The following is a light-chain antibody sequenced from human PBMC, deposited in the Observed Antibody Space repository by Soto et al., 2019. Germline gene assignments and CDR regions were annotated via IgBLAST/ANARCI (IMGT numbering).Light chain of an antibody. J-gene: IGLJ3*02. CDR2: STT. Sequence: QTVVTQEPSFSVSPGGTVTLTCGLTSGPVSTSHYPSWYQQTPGQAPRTLVYSTTTRSSGVPDRFSGSILGNKAALTITGAQADDESDYYCVLYMGSGLWVFGGGTKLTVL. V-gene: IGLV8-61*01. CDR3: VLYMGSGLWV. CDR1: SGPVSTSHY.